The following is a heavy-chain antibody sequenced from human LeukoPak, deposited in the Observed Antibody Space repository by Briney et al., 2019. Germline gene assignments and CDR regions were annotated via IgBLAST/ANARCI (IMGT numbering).Heavy chain of an antibody. CDR3: TPDDSKITMVRGVIITPPDY. D-gene: IGHD3-10*01. CDR1: GFTFSNAW. CDR2: IKSKTDGGTT. V-gene: IGHV3-15*01. J-gene: IGHJ4*02. Sequence: GGSLRLSCAASGFTFSNAWMSWVRHAPGKGLEWVGRIKSKTDGGTTDYAAPVKGRFTISRDDSKNTLYLQMNSLKTEDTAVYYCTPDDSKITMVRGVIITPPDYWGQGTLVTVSS.